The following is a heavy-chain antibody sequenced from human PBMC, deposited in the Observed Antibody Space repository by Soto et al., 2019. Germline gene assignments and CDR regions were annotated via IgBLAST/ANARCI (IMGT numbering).Heavy chain of an antibody. D-gene: IGHD6-19*01. CDR1: GFTFSSYG. J-gene: IGHJ4*02. V-gene: IGHV3-33*01. CDR2: IWYDGSNK. CDR3: ARDGEIVYSSGWYFPY. Sequence: QVQLVESGGGVVQPGRSLRLSCAASGFTFSSYGMHWVRQAPGKGLEWVAVIWYDGSNKYYADSVKGRFTISRDNSKNTLYLQMNSMRAEDTAVYYCARDGEIVYSSGWYFPYWGQGTLVTVSS.